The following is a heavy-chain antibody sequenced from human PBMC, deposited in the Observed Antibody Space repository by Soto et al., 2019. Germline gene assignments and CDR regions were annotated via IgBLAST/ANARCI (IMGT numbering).Heavy chain of an antibody. Sequence: GGSLRLSCAASGFTFSSYAMSWVRQAPGKGLEWVSAISGSGGSTYYADSVKGRFTISRDNSKNTLYLQMNSLRAEDTAVYYCAKDNNVVVVDPPDAIDIRGQGTMVTVS. CDR2: ISGSGGST. D-gene: IGHD2-15*01. J-gene: IGHJ3*02. V-gene: IGHV3-23*01. CDR3: AKDNNVVVVDPPDAIDI. CDR1: GFTFSSYA.